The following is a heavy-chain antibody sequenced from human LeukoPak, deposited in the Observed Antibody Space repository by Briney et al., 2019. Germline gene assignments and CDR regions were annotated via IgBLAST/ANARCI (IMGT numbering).Heavy chain of an antibody. CDR3: AKVEYSSSYY. Sequence: PGGSLRLSCAASGFTFSSYGMHWVRQAPGKGLEWVAFVSYDGSNKYYADSVKGQFTISRDNSKNTLYLEMNSLRVEDTAVYYCAKVEYSSSYYWGQGTLVTVSS. V-gene: IGHV3-30*02. J-gene: IGHJ4*02. CDR2: VSYDGSNK. D-gene: IGHD6-6*01. CDR1: GFTFSSYG.